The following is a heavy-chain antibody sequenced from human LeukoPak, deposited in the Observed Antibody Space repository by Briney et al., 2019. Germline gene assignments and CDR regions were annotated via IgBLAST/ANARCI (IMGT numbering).Heavy chain of an antibody. CDR1: GFTFSNYW. Sequence: PGGSLRLSCAASGFTFSNYWMTWVRQAPGKGLEWVADIKQDGSEKLYVKSVRGRFTVSRDNAKMSLFLQLNSLRADDTAVYYCARDNGVVHGVYYMDVWGKGTTVTVS. CDR2: IKQDGSEK. V-gene: IGHV3-7*01. D-gene: IGHD3-3*01. CDR3: ARDNGVVHGVYYMDV. J-gene: IGHJ6*03.